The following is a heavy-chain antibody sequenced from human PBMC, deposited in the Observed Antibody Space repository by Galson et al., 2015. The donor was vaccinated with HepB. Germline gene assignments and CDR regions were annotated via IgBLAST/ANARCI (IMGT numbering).Heavy chain of an antibody. J-gene: IGHJ4*02. CDR2: ISASTIYT. CDR1: GFTFSDYY. D-gene: IGHD4-17*01. CDR3: ARVADADYGDHTHFDS. Sequence: SLRLSCAASGFTFSDYYMSWVRQAPGKGLEWLSYISASTIYTNYADSVKGRFTVSRDNAKNSLNLQMNNLGAEDTAWYYCARVADADYGDHTHFDSWGQGTLVTVSS. V-gene: IGHV3-11*06.